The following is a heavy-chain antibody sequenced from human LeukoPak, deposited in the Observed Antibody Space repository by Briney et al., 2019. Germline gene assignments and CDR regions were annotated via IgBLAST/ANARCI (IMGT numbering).Heavy chain of an antibody. CDR1: GFTFDDYA. Sequence: GGSLRLSCAASGFTFDDYAMHWVRQAPGKGLEWVSGISWNSGSIGYADSVKGRFTISRDNAKNSLYLQMNSLRAEDTALYYCAKDPGAGAVAGREFDYWGQGTLVTVSS. V-gene: IGHV3-9*01. D-gene: IGHD6-19*01. CDR3: AKDPGAGAVAGREFDY. CDR2: ISWNSGSI. J-gene: IGHJ4*02.